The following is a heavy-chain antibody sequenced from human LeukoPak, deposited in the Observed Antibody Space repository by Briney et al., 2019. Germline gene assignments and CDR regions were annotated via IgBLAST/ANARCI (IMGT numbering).Heavy chain of an antibody. CDR2: TYYSRNT. CDR3: ARHEEEDGYNAKTFDY. V-gene: IGHV4-39*01. D-gene: IGHD5-24*01. Sequence: SETLSLTCTVSGGSISSSGNFWGWVRQPPGRGLEWIASTYYSRNTYYNTSLKSRVTISVDTSKNQFSLKLSSVTAADTAVYYCARHEEEDGYNAKTFDYWGQGTLVTVSS. J-gene: IGHJ4*02. CDR1: GGSISSSGNF.